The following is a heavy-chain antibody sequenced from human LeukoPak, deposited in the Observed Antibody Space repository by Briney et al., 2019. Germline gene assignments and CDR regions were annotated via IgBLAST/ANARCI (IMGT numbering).Heavy chain of an antibody. Sequence: SDTLSLTCTVSGGSISSYYWSWIRQPAGKGLEWIGRIYTSGSTNYNPSLKSRVTISVDKSKNQFSLKLSSVTAADTAVYYCAGATVTSYYYYMDVWGKGTTVTVSS. D-gene: IGHD4-17*01. CDR1: GGSISSYY. CDR2: IYTSGST. J-gene: IGHJ6*03. CDR3: AGATVTSYYYYMDV. V-gene: IGHV4-4*07.